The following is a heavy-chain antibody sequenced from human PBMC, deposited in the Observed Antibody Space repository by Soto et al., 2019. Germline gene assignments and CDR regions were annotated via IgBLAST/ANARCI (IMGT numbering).Heavy chain of an antibody. CDR1: GGTFSSYA. CDR3: ARGLPPTRYYYYGMDV. J-gene: IGHJ6*02. Sequence: SVKVSCKASGGTFSSYAISWVRQAPGQGLEWMGGIIPIFGTANYAQKFQGRVTITADESTSTAYMELSSLRSEDTAVYYCARGLPPTRYYYYGMDVWGQGTTVTVSS. D-gene: IGHD2-21*01. CDR2: IIPIFGTA. V-gene: IGHV1-69*13.